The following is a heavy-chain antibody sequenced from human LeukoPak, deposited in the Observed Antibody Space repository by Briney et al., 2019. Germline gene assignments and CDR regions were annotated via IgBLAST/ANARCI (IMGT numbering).Heavy chain of an antibody. CDR3: AREGYDILTGYYEAYFDY. CDR2: ISSSSSTI. V-gene: IGHV3-48*01. J-gene: IGHJ4*02. CDR1: GFTFSSYS. D-gene: IGHD3-9*01. Sequence: PGGSLRLSCAASGFTFSSYSMNWVRQAPGKGLEWVSYISSSSSTIYYADSVKGRFTISRDNSKNTLYLQMNSLRAEDTAVYYCAREGYDILTGYYEAYFDYWGQGTLVTVSS.